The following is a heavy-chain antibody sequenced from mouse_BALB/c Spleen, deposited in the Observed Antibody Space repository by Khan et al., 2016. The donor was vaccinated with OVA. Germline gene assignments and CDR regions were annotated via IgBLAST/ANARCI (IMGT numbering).Heavy chain of an antibody. CDR2: ISYSGNT. J-gene: IGHJ2*01. CDR3: ARVYGGDFDY. V-gene: IGHV3-2*02. D-gene: IGHD1-1*01. CDR1: GYSITSDYA. Sequence: SGPGLVKPSQSLSLTCTVTGYSITSDYAWNWIRQFPGNKLEWMGFISYSGNTNYNPSLKSRISITRDTTKKQFFLQLNSVTIEDTATYDCARVYGGDFDYWGQGTTLTVSS.